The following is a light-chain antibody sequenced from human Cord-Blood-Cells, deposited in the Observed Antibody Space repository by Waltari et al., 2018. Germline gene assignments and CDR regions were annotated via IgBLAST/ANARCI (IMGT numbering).Light chain of an antibody. CDR3: CSYAGSYTFV. CDR2: DVS. Sequence: QSALTQPRSVSGSPGQSVTISCTGTSSDVGGYNYVYWYQQHPGKAPKLMLYDVSKRPSGVPDRFSGSKSGNTASLTISGLQAEDEADYYCCSYAGSYTFVFGGGTKLTVL. J-gene: IGLJ2*01. V-gene: IGLV2-11*01. CDR1: SSDVGGYNY.